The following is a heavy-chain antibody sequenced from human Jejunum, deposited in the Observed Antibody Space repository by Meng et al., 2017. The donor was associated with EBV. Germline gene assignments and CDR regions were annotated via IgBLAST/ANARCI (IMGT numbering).Heavy chain of an antibody. D-gene: IGHD3-16*01. J-gene: IGHJ4*02. CDR3: THYIWGTRPDGVY. CDR2: THHSGST. Sequence: QVQLQESGPGLVKPSGTLSLTCAVSGDNIAGSHWWSWVRQSPEKGLEWIGETHHSGSTNYNPSLKSRVTISVDKSKNEFSLKLNSVTAADTAVYYCTHYIWGTRPDGVYWGQGTLVTVSS. CDR1: GDNIAGSHW. V-gene: IGHV4-4*02.